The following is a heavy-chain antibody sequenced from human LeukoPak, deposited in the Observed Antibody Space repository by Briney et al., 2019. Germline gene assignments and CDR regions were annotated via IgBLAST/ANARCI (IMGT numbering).Heavy chain of an antibody. CDR3: ARGLVDIVATRYFDY. D-gene: IGHD5-12*01. Sequence: ASVKVSCKASGYTFSSSYMHWVRQAPGQGLEWMGWISAYNGNTNYAQKLQGRVTMTTDTSTSTAYMELRSLRSDDTAVYYCARGLVDIVATRYFDYWGQGTLVTVSS. CDR1: GYTFSSSY. V-gene: IGHV1-18*04. J-gene: IGHJ4*02. CDR2: ISAYNGNT.